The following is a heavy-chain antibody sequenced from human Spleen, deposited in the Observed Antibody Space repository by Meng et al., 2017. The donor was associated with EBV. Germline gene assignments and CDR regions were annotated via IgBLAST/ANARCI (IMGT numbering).Heavy chain of an antibody. Sequence: QLQLQESGSGLVKPSQTLSLTGAFPGGSINNGGSSWSWIRQPPGKGLDWIGYIYQSGSAYYNPSLKSRVTMSVDMSKNQFSLKLSSVTAADTAVYYCARGGGYGDYEGWFDPWGQGTLVTVSS. CDR1: GGSINNGGSS. V-gene: IGHV4-30-2*01. CDR3: ARGGGYGDYEGWFDP. J-gene: IGHJ5*02. CDR2: IYQSGSA. D-gene: IGHD4-17*01.